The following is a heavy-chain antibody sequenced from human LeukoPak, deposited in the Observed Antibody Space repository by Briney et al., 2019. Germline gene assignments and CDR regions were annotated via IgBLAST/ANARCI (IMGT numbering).Heavy chain of an antibody. J-gene: IGHJ1*01. Sequence: PGGSLRLSCAASGFTFSNYWMHWVRQVPGKGLVWVSRINSDGSSTSYADSVKGRFTISRDNAKNTLYLQMNSLRAEDTAVYYCARASPGAARPFQHWGQGTLVTVSS. CDR3: ARASPGAARPFQH. D-gene: IGHD6-6*01. CDR1: GFTFSNYW. CDR2: INSDGSST. V-gene: IGHV3-74*01.